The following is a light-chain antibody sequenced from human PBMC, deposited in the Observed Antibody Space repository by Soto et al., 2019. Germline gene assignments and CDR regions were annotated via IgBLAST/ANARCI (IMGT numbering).Light chain of an antibody. CDR1: QSVSSGH. CDR3: QQYGTSPRIT. J-gene: IGKJ5*01. V-gene: IGKV3-20*01. CDR2: AAS. Sequence: EIVLTQSPGTLALSPGEGATLACRASQSVSSGHLAWYQQKPDQAPRLLIYAASTRATGIPDRFSGSGSGTDFTLTISTLEPEDFAVYYCQQYGTSPRITFGQGTRLEIK.